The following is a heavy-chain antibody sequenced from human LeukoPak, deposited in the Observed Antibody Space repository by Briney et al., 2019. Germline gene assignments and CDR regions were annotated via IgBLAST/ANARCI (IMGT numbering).Heavy chain of an antibody. CDR3: AKNRFYDTSGGFDY. CDR1: GFTFSRYV. V-gene: IGHV3-23*01. J-gene: IGHJ4*02. Sequence: PGGSLRLSCAASGFTFSRYVINWVGPAPGKGLEWGAAISDRGTSTFYADSVRGRFAISRDNSKNRVYLQTNSLRAEDTGVYSCAKNRFYDTSGGFDYWGQGALVTVSS. D-gene: IGHD3-22*01. CDR2: ISDRGTST.